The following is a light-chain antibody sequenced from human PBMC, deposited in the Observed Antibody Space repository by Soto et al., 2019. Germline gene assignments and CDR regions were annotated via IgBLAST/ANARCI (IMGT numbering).Light chain of an antibody. CDR1: QSVSNY. CDR3: HQYNNWPRTT. J-gene: IGKJ4*01. CDR2: DAS. Sequence: EIVLTQSPATLSLSPGERATLSCRASQSVSNYLAWYQQKPGQAPRLLIYDASNRATDIPARFSGSGSGTEFTLSITGLQSEDFAVYYCHQYNNWPRTTFGGGTKVEIK. V-gene: IGKV3-15*01.